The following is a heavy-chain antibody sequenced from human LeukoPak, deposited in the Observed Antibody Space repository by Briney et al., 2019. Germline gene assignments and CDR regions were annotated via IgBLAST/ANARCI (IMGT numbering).Heavy chain of an antibody. CDR1: GGSISSSSYY. V-gene: IGHV4-39*01. CDR3: ARRHSSGWYYFDY. CDR2: IYYSGST. D-gene: IGHD6-19*01. J-gene: IGHJ4*02. Sequence: PSETLSLTCTVSGGSISSSSYYWGWIRQPPGKGLEWIGSIYYSGSTYYNPSLKSRVTISIDTSKNQFSLKLSSVTAADTAVYYCARRHSSGWYYFDYWGQGTLVTVSS.